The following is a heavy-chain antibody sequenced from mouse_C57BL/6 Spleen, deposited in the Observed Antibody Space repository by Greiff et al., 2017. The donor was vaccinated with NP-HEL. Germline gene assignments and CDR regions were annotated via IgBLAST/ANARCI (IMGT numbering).Heavy chain of an antibody. CDR1: GYTFTSYW. D-gene: IGHD2-5*01. V-gene: IGHV1-64*01. CDR2: IHPNSGST. Sequence: QVQLQQPGAELVKPGASVKLSCKASGYTFTSYWMHWVKQRPGQGLEWIGMIHPNSGSTNYNAKFKSKATLTVDKSSSTAYMQLSSLTSEDSAVYYCARGSNYAYAMDYWGQGTSVTVSS. J-gene: IGHJ4*01. CDR3: ARGSNYAYAMDY.